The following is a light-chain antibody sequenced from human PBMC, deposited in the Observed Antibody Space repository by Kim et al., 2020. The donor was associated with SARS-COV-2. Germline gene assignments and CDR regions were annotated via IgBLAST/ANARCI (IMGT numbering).Light chain of an antibody. Sequence: QSALTQPHSVSGSPGQSVTISCTGTSSDIGAYNYVSWYQQHPGKVPKVMIYDVTKRPSGVPDRFSGSKSGNTASLTISGLQTEDEADYYCSSYAGSYTMIFGGGTQLT. J-gene: IGLJ2*01. CDR3: SSYAGSYTMI. CDR2: DVT. CDR1: SSDIGAYNY. V-gene: IGLV2-11*01.